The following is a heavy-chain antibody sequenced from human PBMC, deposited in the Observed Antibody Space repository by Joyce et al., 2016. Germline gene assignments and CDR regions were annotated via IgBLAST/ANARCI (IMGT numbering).Heavy chain of an antibody. Sequence: QVHLQQSGPGLVKPSQTLSLTCAISGDSLSSGGTAWNWIRQSPSRGLEWRGRTYYNSKWYSDYAVSVKSRITINPDTSKNQFSLQLTSVTPEDTAVYYCARGTRSTHDRWGQGTLVTVSS. CDR3: ARGTRSTHDR. J-gene: IGHJ4*02. D-gene: IGHD2-2*01. V-gene: IGHV6-1*01. CDR1: GDSLSSGGTA. CDR2: TYYNSKWYS.